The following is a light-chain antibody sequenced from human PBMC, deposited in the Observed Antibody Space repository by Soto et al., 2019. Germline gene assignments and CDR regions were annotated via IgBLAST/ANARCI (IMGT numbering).Light chain of an antibody. CDR1: QSINNY. V-gene: IGKV1-39*01. Sequence: DVQMTQSKNSLSASVGDRVTITCRSSQSINNYLNWYQQRPGKAPKVLIYDASSLQSGVPSRFSGSGSGTEFTLTISSLQREDFATYYCQQGFSAPPWTFGQGTKVDIK. J-gene: IGKJ1*01. CDR3: QQGFSAPPWT. CDR2: DAS.